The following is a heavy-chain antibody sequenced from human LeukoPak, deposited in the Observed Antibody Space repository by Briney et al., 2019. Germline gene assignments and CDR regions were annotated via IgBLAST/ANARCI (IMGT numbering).Heavy chain of an antibody. Sequence: SETLSLTCTVSGGSISSSSYYWGWTRQPPGKGLEWIGSIYHSGSTYYNPSLKSRVTISVDRSKNQFSLKLSSVTAADTAVYYCARTFFPFYYYYYYMDVWGKGTTVTVSS. CDR2: IYHSGST. J-gene: IGHJ6*03. CDR3: ARTFFPFYYYYYYMDV. D-gene: IGHD2/OR15-2a*01. CDR1: GGSISSSSYY. V-gene: IGHV4-39*07.